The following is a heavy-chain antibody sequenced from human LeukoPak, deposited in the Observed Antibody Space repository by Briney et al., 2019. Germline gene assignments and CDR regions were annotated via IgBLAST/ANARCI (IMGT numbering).Heavy chain of an antibody. J-gene: IGHJ5*02. Sequence: GGSLRLSCAASGFTVSSNYMSWVRKAPGKGLEWVSVIYSGGSTYYADSVKGRFTISRDNSKNTLYLQMNSLRAEDTAVYYCASGGLYNWFDPWGQGTLVTVSS. CDR3: ASGGLYNWFDP. D-gene: IGHD3-16*01. CDR1: GFTVSSNY. V-gene: IGHV3-53*01. CDR2: IYSGGST.